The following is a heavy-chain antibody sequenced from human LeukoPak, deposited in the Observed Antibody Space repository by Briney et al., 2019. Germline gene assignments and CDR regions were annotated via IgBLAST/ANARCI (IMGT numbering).Heavy chain of an antibody. Sequence: SETLSLTCTVSGGSLSHYFWSWVRQPPGKGLEWIGYIYYSGTTNYNPSFKSRLSISVETSKNQFSLKLTSVTAADTAVYYCARDNYGGSGYYGMDVWGQGTTVTVSS. CDR1: GGSLSHYF. D-gene: IGHD4-23*01. V-gene: IGHV4-59*01. CDR3: ARDNYGGSGYYGMDV. CDR2: IYYSGTT. J-gene: IGHJ6*02.